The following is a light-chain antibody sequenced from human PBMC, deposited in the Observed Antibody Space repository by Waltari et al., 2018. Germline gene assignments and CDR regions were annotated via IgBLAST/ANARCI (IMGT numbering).Light chain of an antibody. CDR2: RNN. CDR3: AAWDDSLSGYVV. V-gene: IGLV1-47*01. Sequence: QSVLTQPPSASGTPGQRVTISCSGSSSNLGSNYVYWYQQLPGTAPKLLIYRNNQRPSGVPDRFSGSKSGTSASLVISGLRSDDEADYYCAAWDDSLSGYVVFGGGTKLTVL. J-gene: IGLJ2*01. CDR1: SSNLGSNY.